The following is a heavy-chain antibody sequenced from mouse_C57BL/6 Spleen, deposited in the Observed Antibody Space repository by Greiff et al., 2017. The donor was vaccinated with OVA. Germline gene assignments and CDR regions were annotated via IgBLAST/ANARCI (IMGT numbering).Heavy chain of an antibody. CDR2: IYPGDGDT. D-gene: IGHD2-3*01. J-gene: IGHJ2*01. V-gene: IGHV1-82*01. CDR1: GYAFSSSW. CDR3: ARSGIYDGYPYYFDY. Sequence: VQLQQSGPELVKPGASVKISCKASGYAFSSSWMNWVKQRPGKGLEWIGRIYPGDGDTNYNGKFKGKATLTADKSSSTAYMQLSSLTSEDSAVYFCARSGIYDGYPYYFDYGGQGTTLTVSS.